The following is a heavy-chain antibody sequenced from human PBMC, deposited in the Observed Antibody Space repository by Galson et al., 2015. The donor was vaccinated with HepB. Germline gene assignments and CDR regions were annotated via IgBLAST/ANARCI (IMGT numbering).Heavy chain of an antibody. CDR3: ARGRDYAFDV. CDR1: GFTFSNYG. V-gene: IGHV3-48*01. CDR2: ISTSGVV. Sequence: SLRLSCAASGFTFSNYGMHWVRQAPGKGLEWLSFISTSGVVSYADSVKGRLTISRDTVKNSLYLQMNSLRAEDTAMYYCARGRDYAFDVCGLGTMVTVSS. D-gene: IGHD3-16*01. J-gene: IGHJ3*01.